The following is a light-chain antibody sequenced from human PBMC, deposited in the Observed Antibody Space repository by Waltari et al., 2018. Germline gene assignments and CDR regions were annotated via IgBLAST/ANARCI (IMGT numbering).Light chain of an antibody. CDR3: QTGGHGTWV. Sequence: QLVLTQSPSASASLGASVKLTCTLSSGLSSNVVAWLQQRPEKGPRYLMKVNSDGSHTKGDEIPDRFSGSSSGAERYLTISSLQSEDEADYFCQTGGHGTWVFGGGTKLTVL. CDR2: VNSDGSH. J-gene: IGLJ3*02. V-gene: IGLV4-69*01. CDR1: SGLSSNV.